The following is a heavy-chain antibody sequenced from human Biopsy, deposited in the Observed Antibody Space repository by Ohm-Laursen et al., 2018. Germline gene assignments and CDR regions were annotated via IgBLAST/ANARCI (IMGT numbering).Heavy chain of an antibody. J-gene: IGHJ6*02. V-gene: IGHV4-4*07. CDR1: NVSFSSFY. CDR3: ARDSGILNYGNFKYYHYYGMDV. Sequence: TLSLTCAVYNVSFSSFYWSWIRQPPGKGLEWIGRIYPGGSTNYNPSLKSRVSISVDTSRNQVSLTLSSVTAADTAVYYCARDSGILNYGNFKYYHYYGMDVWGQGTKVTVSS. D-gene: IGHD4-11*01. CDR2: IYPGGST.